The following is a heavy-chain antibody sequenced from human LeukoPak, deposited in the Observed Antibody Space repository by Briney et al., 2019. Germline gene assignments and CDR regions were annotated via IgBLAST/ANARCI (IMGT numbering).Heavy chain of an antibody. CDR1: GYTFTSYY. CDR3: ARDRGIAGAFDI. CDR2: INPSGGST. Sequence: ASVKVSCKASGYTFTSYYMHWVRQAPGQGLEWMGIINPSGGSTSYAQKFQGRVTMTRDMSTSTVYMELSSLRSEDTAVYYCARDRGIAGAFDIWGQGTMVTVSS. J-gene: IGHJ3*02. V-gene: IGHV1-46*01. D-gene: IGHD6-13*01.